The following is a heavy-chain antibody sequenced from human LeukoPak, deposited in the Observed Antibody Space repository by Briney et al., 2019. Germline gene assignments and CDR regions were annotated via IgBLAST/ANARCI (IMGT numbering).Heavy chain of an antibody. CDR1: GFNFRSYS. CDR3: ARGGGYSYGTFFDY. D-gene: IGHD5-18*01. J-gene: IGHJ4*02. CDR2: ITSSRYI. V-gene: IGHV3-21*01. Sequence: PGGSLRLSCAASGFNFRSYSMNWVRQAPGKGLEWVSSITSSRYIYDADSVKGRFIISRDNAKNSLYLQMDSLRAEDTAVYYCARGGGYSYGTFFDYWGRGSLVTVSS.